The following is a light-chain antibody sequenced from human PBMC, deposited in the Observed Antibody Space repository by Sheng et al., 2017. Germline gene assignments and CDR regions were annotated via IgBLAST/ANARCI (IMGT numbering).Light chain of an antibody. V-gene: IGKV1-9*01. CDR2: DAS. Sequence: DIQLTQSPSLLSASVGDRVTITCRASQGISSHLAWYQQKPGKAPNLLIYDASILQSGVPSRFSGSGSGTEFALTISSLQPEDFATYYCQHLNSYPLSFGGGTKVEIK. CDR1: QGISSH. J-gene: IGKJ4*01. CDR3: QHLNSYPLS.